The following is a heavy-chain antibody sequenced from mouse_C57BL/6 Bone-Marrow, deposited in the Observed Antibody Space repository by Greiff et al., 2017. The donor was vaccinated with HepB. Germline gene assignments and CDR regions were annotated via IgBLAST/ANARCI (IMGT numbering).Heavy chain of an antibody. Sequence: EVKLMESGPELVKPGASVKISCKASGYSFTGYYMNWVKQSPEKSLEWIGEINPSTGGTTYNQKFKAKATLTVDKSSSTAYMQLKSLTSEDSAVYYCAREDYYGTPFAYWGQGTLVTVSA. J-gene: IGHJ3*01. CDR1: GYSFTGYY. CDR2: INPSTGGT. CDR3: AREDYYGTPFAY. D-gene: IGHD1-1*01. V-gene: IGHV1-42*01.